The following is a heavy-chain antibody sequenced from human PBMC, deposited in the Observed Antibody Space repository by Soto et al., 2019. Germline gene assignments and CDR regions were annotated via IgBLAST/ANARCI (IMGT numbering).Heavy chain of an antibody. D-gene: IGHD3-10*01. CDR1: GFNFNNYA. Sequence: EVQLLESGGGMAQPGGSLRLSCAGSGFNFNNYAMSWVRQAPGKGLEWVSTISSRGDVTYYADAVKGRFTISRDNSKNTLFLHMNSLRAEDAALYYCVKDMTMVRGVLAYFFDYWGQGTLVTVSS. CDR3: VKDMTMVRGVLAYFFDY. V-gene: IGHV3-23*01. J-gene: IGHJ4*02. CDR2: ISSRGDVT.